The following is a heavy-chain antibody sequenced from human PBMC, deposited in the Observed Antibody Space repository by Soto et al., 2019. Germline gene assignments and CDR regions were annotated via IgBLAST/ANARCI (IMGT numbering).Heavy chain of an antibody. J-gene: IGHJ4*02. D-gene: IGHD1-26*01. CDR2: ISSSSSYI. Sequence: GGSLRLSCAASGFTFSSYSMNWVRQAPGKGLEWVSSISSSSSYIYYADSVKGRFTISRDNAKNSLYLQMNSLRAEDTAVYYCARDSGRGVHFKVKWELLPKQYYFDYWGQGTLVTVSS. V-gene: IGHV3-21*01. CDR3: ARDSGRGVHFKVKWELLPKQYYFDY. CDR1: GFTFSSYS.